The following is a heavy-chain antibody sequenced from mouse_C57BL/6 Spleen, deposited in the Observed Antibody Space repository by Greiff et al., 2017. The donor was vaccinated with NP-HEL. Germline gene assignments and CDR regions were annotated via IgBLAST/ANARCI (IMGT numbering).Heavy chain of an antibody. V-gene: IGHV1-50*01. Sequence: QVQLQQPGAELVKPGASVKLSCKASGYTFTSYWMQWVKQRPGQGLEWIGEIDPSDSYTNYNQKFKGKATLTVDTSSSTAYMQPSSRTSEDSAVYSCARGGVGGFAYWGQGTLVTVSA. J-gene: IGHJ3*01. CDR1: GYTFTSYW. CDR2: IDPSDSYT. CDR3: ARGGVGGFAY.